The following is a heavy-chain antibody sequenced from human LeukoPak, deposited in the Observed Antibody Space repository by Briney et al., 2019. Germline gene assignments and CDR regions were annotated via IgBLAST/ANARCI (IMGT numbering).Heavy chain of an antibody. J-gene: IGHJ4*02. CDR2: IYYSGST. D-gene: IGHD3-16*01. Sequence: PSETLSLTCTASGGTISSHYLSWIRQPPGKGLEWIGYIYYSGSTKYNTSLKSRVTISVDTSKNQFSLNLSSVTAADTAVYYCARHNDRSFGGLGNWGQGTLVTVSS. CDR3: ARHNDRSFGGLGN. V-gene: IGHV4-59*08. CDR1: GGTISSHY.